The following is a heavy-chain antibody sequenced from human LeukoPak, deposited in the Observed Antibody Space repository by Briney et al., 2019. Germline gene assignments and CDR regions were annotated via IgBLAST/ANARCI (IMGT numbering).Heavy chain of an antibody. D-gene: IGHD6-13*01. CDR1: GGSISSGSYY. CDR2: IYYSGST. Sequence: SQTLSLTCTVSGGSISSGSYYWSWIRQPPGKGLEWIGSIYYSGSTYYNPSLKSRVTISVDTSKNQFSLKLSSVTAADTAMYYCARLGSREDYWGQGTLVTVSS. CDR3: ARLGSREDY. J-gene: IGHJ4*02. V-gene: IGHV4-39*01.